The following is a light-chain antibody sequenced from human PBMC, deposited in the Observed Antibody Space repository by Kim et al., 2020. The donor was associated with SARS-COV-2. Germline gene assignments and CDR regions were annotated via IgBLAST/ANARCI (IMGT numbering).Light chain of an antibody. Sequence: GQSITISCIRTSSDVARYKYVSWYQQHPGKAPNVLIYDVSNPPSGVSNRFSGSKSGNTASLTISGLQAEDESDYYCTSYTSSGTYVFGTGTKVTVL. J-gene: IGLJ1*01. CDR1: SSDVARYKY. V-gene: IGLV2-14*03. CDR2: DVS. CDR3: TSYTSSGTYV.